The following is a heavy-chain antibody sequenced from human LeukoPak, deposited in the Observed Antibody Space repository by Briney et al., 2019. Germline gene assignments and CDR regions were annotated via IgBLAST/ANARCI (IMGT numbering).Heavy chain of an antibody. CDR1: GGSISSTTYY. D-gene: IGHD3/OR15-3a*01. V-gene: IGHV4-39*01. Sequence: SETLSLTCTVSGGSISSTTYYWGWIRQPPGKGLEWIGSIYYSGDTYYNASLKSQVSISIDTSKNQFSLRLTSVTAADTAVYYCARQTGSGLFILPGGQGTLVTVSS. CDR3: ARQTGSGLFILP. J-gene: IGHJ4*02. CDR2: IYYSGDT.